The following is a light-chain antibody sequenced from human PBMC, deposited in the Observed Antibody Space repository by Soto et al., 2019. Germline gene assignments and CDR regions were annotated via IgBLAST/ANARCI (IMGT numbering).Light chain of an antibody. CDR3: TSYTSTSTLEGV. Sequence: QSALTQPASVSGSPGQSITISCIVTTSDVGGYNYVSWYQQHPGKAPKLMIYEVSNRPSGVSTRFSGSKSGNTASLTISGLQAEDEADYYCTSYTSTSTLEGVFGGGTQLTVL. CDR2: EVS. CDR1: TSDVGGYNY. J-gene: IGLJ7*01. V-gene: IGLV2-14*01.